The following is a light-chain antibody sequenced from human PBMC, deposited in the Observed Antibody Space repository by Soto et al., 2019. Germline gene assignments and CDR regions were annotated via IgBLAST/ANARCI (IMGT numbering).Light chain of an antibody. Sequence: DIQLTHSPSTLSASVGDRVTITCRASQSIRNWLAWYQQKPGKAPKLLIYDASSLESGVPSRFSGSGSGTEFTLTISSLQPDDFATYYCQQYNSYRTFGQGTKVDIK. V-gene: IGKV1-5*01. CDR2: DAS. CDR1: QSIRNW. J-gene: IGKJ1*01. CDR3: QQYNSYRT.